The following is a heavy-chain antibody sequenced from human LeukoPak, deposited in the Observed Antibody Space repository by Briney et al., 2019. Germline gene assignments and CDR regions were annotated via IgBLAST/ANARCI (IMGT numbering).Heavy chain of an antibody. Sequence: PGGSLRLSCAASGFTVSSNYMSWVRQAPGKGLEWVSVIYSDGSTYYADSVKGRFTISRDNSKNTLYLQMNSLRAEDTAVYYCARDGIYSSSVDYWGQGTLVTVSS. CDR1: GFTVSSNY. CDR2: IYSDGST. J-gene: IGHJ4*02. CDR3: ARDGIYSSSVDY. V-gene: IGHV3-53*01. D-gene: IGHD6-13*01.